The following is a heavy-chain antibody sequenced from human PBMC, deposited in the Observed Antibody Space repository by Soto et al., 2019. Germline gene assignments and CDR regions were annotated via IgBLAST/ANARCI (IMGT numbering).Heavy chain of an antibody. CDR3: ARDDEDGSYCDLGY. Sequence: PGGSLRLSCAASGFTFSSYSMNWVRQAPGKGLEWVSSISSSSSYIYYADSVKGRFTISRDNAKNSLYLQMNSLRTEDTAIYYCARDDEDGSYCDLGYWGQGTLVTVSS. D-gene: IGHD3-10*01. CDR1: GFTFSSYS. V-gene: IGHV3-21*01. CDR2: ISSSSSYI. J-gene: IGHJ4*02.